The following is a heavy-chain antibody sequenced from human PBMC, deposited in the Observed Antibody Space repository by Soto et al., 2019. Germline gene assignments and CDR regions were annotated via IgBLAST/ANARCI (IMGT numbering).Heavy chain of an antibody. D-gene: IGHD1-1*01. J-gene: IGHJ4*02. CDR3: ARHSNEYRKSLDN. CDR2: IHYTGST. Sequence: QLQLQESGPGLVKPSETLSLTCPVSGGSISGYYWSWIRQPPGKGLEWIAFIHYTGSTNSNPSLTSRVTISVDTSKNQFSLKLSSVTAADTAVYYCARHSNEYRKSLDNWGQGTLVTVSS. CDR1: GGSISGYY. V-gene: IGHV4-59*08.